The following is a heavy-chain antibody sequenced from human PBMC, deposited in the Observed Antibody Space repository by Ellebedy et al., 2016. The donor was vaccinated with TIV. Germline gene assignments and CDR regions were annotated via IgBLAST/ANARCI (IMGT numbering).Heavy chain of an antibody. CDR2: ISGSGGST. V-gene: IGHV3-23*01. D-gene: IGHD3-16*01. CDR3: AKGGRGGVNY. J-gene: IGHJ4*02. Sequence: GESLKISCAASGFTFSSYAMSWVRQAPGKGLEWVSAISGSGGSTYYADAEKGRFPISIDNPKNTRYLQMNSLRAEDTAVYYCAKGGRGGVNYWGQGTLVTVSS. CDR1: GFTFSSYA.